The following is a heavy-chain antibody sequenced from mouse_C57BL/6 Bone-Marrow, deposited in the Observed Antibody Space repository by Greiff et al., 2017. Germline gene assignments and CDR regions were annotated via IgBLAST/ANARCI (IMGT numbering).Heavy chain of an antibody. CDR1: GYAFSSYR. J-gene: IGHJ4*01. Sequence: QVQLKESGAELVKPGASVKISCKASGYAFSSYRMNWVKQRPGKGLEWIGQIYPGDGDTNYNGKFKGKATLTADKSSSTAYMQLSSLTSEDSAVYFCARRLPYAMDYWGQGTSVTVSS. CDR2: IYPGDGDT. D-gene: IGHD1-2*01. V-gene: IGHV1-80*01. CDR3: ARRLPYAMDY.